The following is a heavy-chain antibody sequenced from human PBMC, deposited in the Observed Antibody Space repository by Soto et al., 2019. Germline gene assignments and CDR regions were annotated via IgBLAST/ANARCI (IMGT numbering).Heavy chain of an antibody. CDR1: GFTFSSYG. Sequence: PGGSLRLSCAASGFTFSSYGMHWVRQAPGKGLEWVAVISYDGSNKYYADSVKGRFTISRDNSKNTLYLQMNSLRAEDTAVYYCAKDSLYSSSHPDYWGQGTLVTVSS. J-gene: IGHJ4*02. CDR2: ISYDGSNK. D-gene: IGHD6-13*01. V-gene: IGHV3-30*18. CDR3: AKDSLYSSSHPDY.